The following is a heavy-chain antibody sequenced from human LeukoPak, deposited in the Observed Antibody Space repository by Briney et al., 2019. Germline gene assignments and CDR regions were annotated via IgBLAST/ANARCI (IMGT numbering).Heavy chain of an antibody. CDR2: ISSSSSYI. CDR3: ARDRRGTTVRHNLRFDY. J-gene: IGHJ4*02. D-gene: IGHD4-17*01. Sequence: GGSLRLSCAASGFTFSSYSMNWVRQAPGKGLEWVSSISSSSSYIYYADPVKGRFTIARDNAKNSLYLQMNSLRAEDTAVYYCARDRRGTTVRHNLRFDYWGQGTLVTVSS. V-gene: IGHV3-21*01. CDR1: GFTFSSYS.